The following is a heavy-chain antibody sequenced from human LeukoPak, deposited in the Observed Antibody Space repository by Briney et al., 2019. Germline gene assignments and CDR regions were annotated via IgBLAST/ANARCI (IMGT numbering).Heavy chain of an antibody. J-gene: IGHJ4*02. V-gene: IGHV3-30*02. CDR1: GFTFRNYG. D-gene: IGHD3-22*01. CDR2: IRYDGTNK. CDR3: AKYYYESSGASPFDY. Sequence: PGGSLRLSCAASGFTFRNYGMHWVRQAPGKGLEWVAFIRYDGTNKYYADSVRGRFTISRDNSKNTLYLQMNSLRVEDTAVYYCAKYYYESSGASPFDYWGQGTLVTVSS.